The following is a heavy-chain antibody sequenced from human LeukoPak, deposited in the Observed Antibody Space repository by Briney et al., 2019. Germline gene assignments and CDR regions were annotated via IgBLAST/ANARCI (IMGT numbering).Heavy chain of an antibody. Sequence: SETLSLTCTVSGGSISSSSYYWGWIRQPPGKGLEWIGSIYYSGSTYYNPSLKSRVTISVDTSKNQFSLKLSSVTAADTAVYYCARHIPTGPYYYGSGSYFSAFDYWGQGTLVTVSS. CDR1: GGSISSSSYY. CDR2: IYYSGST. D-gene: IGHD3-10*01. V-gene: IGHV4-39*01. CDR3: ARHIPTGPYYYGSGSYFSAFDY. J-gene: IGHJ4*02.